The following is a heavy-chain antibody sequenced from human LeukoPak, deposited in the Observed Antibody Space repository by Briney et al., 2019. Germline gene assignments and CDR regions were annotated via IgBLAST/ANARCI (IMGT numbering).Heavy chain of an antibody. CDR2: IHTGGTT. CDR1: GFAVSSNY. CDR3: ARERDGYCGGDCYYYYGMDV. J-gene: IGHJ6*02. Sequence: GGSLRLSCTASGFAVSSNYINWVRQAPGKGLEWVSVIHTGGTTYYADSVKGRLTISRDNSKNTVYLQMNSLRAEDTALYYCARERDGYCGGDCYYYYGMDVWGQGTTVTVSS. V-gene: IGHV3-66*01. D-gene: IGHD2-21*02.